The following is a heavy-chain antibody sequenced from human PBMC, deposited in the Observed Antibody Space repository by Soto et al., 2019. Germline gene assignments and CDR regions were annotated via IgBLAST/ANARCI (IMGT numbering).Heavy chain of an antibody. D-gene: IGHD2-8*01. CDR1: GYTFNSYG. CDR3: ARDGRNGGYFDY. CDR2: ISVYNGNT. V-gene: IGHV1-18*01. Sequence: QVQLVQSGAEVKKPGASVKVSCKASGYTFNSYGISWVRQAPGQGLEWMGWISVYNGNTNYAQKVQGRVTMTTDTSTSTAYMERRSLSSDDTAVYYCARDGRNGGYFDYWGQGTVVTVSS. J-gene: IGHJ4*02.